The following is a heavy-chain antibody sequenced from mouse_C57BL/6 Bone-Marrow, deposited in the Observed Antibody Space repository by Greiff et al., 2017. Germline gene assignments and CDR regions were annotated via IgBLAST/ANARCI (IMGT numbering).Heavy chain of an antibody. CDR3: VRHEERGLGPYYFDY. Sequence: QVQLKESGAELVKPGASVKLSCKASGYTFTEYTIHWVKQRSGQGLEWIGWFYPGSGSIKYNEKFKDKATLTADKSSSTVYMELSRLTSEDSAVYFCVRHEERGLGPYYFDYWGQGTTLTVSS. CDR2: FYPGSGSI. J-gene: IGHJ2*01. D-gene: IGHD4-1*01. V-gene: IGHV1-62-2*01. CDR1: GYTFTEYT.